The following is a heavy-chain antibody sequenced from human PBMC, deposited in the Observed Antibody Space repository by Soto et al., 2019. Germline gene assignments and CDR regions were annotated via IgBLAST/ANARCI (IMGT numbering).Heavy chain of an antibody. CDR2: ISSSSSYI. CDR3: ARGEWLRFSPKYFDY. J-gene: IGHJ4*02. D-gene: IGHD5-12*01. CDR1: GFTFSSYS. Sequence: GGSLRLSCAASGFTFSSYSMNWVRQAPGKGLEWVSSISSSSSYIYYADSVKGRFTISRDNAKNSLYLQMNSLRAADTAVYYCARGEWLRFSPKYFDYWGQGTLVTVSS. V-gene: IGHV3-21*01.